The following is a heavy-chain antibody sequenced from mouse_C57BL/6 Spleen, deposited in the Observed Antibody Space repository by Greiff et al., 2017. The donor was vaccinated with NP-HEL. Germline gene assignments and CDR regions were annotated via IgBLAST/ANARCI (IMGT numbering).Heavy chain of an antibody. CDR2: ISDGGSYT. Sequence: EVKLMESGGGLVKPGGSLKLSCAASGFTFSSYAMSWVRQTPEKRLEWVATISDGGSYTYYPDNVKGRFTISRDNAKNNLYLQMSHLKSEDTAMYYCARGGGSSPLVWGTGTTVTVSS. CDR3: ARGGGSSPLV. J-gene: IGHJ1*03. D-gene: IGHD1-1*01. V-gene: IGHV5-4*03. CDR1: GFTFSSYA.